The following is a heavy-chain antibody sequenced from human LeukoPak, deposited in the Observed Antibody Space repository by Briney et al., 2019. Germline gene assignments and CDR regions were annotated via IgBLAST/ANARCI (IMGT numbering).Heavy chain of an antibody. CDR3: ARGSHSRADSRSNDY. V-gene: IGHV4-31*03. D-gene: IGHD2-15*01. CDR1: GGSISSGGYY. J-gene: IGHJ4*01. CDR2: IYYSGST. Sequence: SQTLSLTCTVSGGSISSGGYYWNWIRQHPGKGLEWIGYIYYSGSTYYNPSLESRVTISVDTSKNQFSLKLNSVTAADTAVYYCARGSHSRADSRSNDYWGHGTLVTVSS.